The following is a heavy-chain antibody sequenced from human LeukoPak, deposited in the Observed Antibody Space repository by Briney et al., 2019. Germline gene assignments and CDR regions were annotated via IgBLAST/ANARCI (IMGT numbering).Heavy chain of an antibody. V-gene: IGHV3-43*02. Sequence: PGGSLRLSSVAPGFTFYNSAMHSVRQGPGKGVEWVSLFSGDGDSTSYADSVKGLFTISRDNSKTSLYLQMTSLRTEDTALYYCAKDIGADYYYDSSGYFIWGQGTMVTVSS. D-gene: IGHD3-22*01. CDR1: GFTFYNSA. CDR3: AKDIGADYYYDSSGYFI. J-gene: IGHJ3*02. CDR2: FSGDGDST.